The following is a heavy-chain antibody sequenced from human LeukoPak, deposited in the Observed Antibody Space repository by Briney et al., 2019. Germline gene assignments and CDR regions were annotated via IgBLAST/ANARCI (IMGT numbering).Heavy chain of an antibody. CDR3: AKPPPDSSSWLFDY. Sequence: GGSLRLSCAASGFTFSSYAMSWVRQAPGKGLEWVSTITGSGGSTYYADSVKRRFTISTDNSKNTLYLQMNSLRAEDTAVYYCAKPPPDSSSWLFDYWGQGTLVTVSS. D-gene: IGHD6-13*01. J-gene: IGHJ4*02. V-gene: IGHV3-23*01. CDR1: GFTFSSYA. CDR2: ITGSGGST.